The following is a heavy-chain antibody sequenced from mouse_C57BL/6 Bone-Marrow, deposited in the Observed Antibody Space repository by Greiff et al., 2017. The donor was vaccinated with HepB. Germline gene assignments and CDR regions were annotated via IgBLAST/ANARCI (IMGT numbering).Heavy chain of an antibody. CDR2: INPSNGGT. V-gene: IGHV1-53*01. CDR3: ARVATNGYFDV. CDR1: GYTFTSYW. J-gene: IGHJ1*03. Sequence: VQLKQPGTELVKPGASVKLSCKASGYTFTSYWMHWVKQRPGQGLAWIGNINPSNGGTNYNEKFKSKATLTVDKSSSTAYMQLSSLTSEDSAVYYCARVATNGYFDVWGTGTTVTVSS. D-gene: IGHD1-1*01.